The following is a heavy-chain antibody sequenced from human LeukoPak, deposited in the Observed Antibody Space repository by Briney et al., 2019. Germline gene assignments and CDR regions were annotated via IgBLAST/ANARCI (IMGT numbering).Heavy chain of an antibody. D-gene: IGHD5-18*01. V-gene: IGHV4-30-4*01. CDR2: IYYSGST. J-gene: IGHJ6*02. Sequence: SQTLSLTCTVSGGSISSGDYYWSWIRQPPGKGLEWIGYIYYSGSTYYNPSLKSRVTISVDTSKNQFSLKLSSVTAADTAVYYCAREWDERGYSYGTRMDVWGQGTTVTVSS. CDR1: GGSISSGDYY. CDR3: AREWDERGYSYGTRMDV.